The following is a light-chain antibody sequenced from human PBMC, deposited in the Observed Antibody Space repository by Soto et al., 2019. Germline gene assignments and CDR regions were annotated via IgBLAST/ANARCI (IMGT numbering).Light chain of an antibody. Sequence: EIVLTQSPGTLSLSPGERATLSCRASQSVSSSYLAWYQQRLGQAPRLLIYDASTRATGIADRFSGSGSGTDFTLTITRLEPEDFAVYHCQQYDTSPTFGQGTTVEIK. V-gene: IGKV3-20*01. CDR2: DAS. J-gene: IGKJ1*01. CDR1: QSVSSSY. CDR3: QQYDTSPT.